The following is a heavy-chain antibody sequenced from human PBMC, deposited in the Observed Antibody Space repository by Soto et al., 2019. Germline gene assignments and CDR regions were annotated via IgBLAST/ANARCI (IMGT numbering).Heavy chain of an antibody. CDR3: ARAHMVRGVIPFDY. CDR1: GGTFSSYT. J-gene: IGHJ4*02. Sequence: QVQLVQSGAEVKKPGSSVKVSCKASGGTFSSYTISWVRQAPGQGLEWMGRIIPILGIANYAQKFQGRVTITADKSTSTADMALSSLRSEDTAVYYCARAHMVRGVIPFDYWGQGTLVTVSS. V-gene: IGHV1-69*02. CDR2: IIPILGIA. D-gene: IGHD3-10*01.